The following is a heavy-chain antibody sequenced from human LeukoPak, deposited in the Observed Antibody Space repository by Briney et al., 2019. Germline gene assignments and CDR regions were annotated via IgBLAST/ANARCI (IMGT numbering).Heavy chain of an antibody. J-gene: IGHJ5*02. Sequence: NPSETLSLTCAVSGGSISSSNWWSWVRQPPGKGLEWIGEIYHSGSTNCNPSLKSRVTISVDKSENQFSLKLSSVTAADTAVYYCASVLLWFGEFPRFDPWGQGTLVTISS. CDR2: IYHSGST. CDR3: ASVLLWFGEFPRFDP. D-gene: IGHD3-10*01. CDR1: GGSISSSNW. V-gene: IGHV4-4*02.